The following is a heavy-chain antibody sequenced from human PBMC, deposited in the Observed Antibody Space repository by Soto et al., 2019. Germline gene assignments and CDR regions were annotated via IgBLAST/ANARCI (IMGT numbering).Heavy chain of an antibody. CDR1: GGSISSTPNN. CDR2: ISYSATT. V-gene: IGHV4-39*01. Sequence: SETLSLTCTVSGGSISSTPNNWGWNRQPPKKGLEWSGTISYSATTYYNTSLKSRVTMSVDTSKNQFSLKLSSVTAADTAVYYCARHPTGFPNWFDSWGQGTLVTVSS. D-gene: IGHD1-1*01. CDR3: ARHPTGFPNWFDS. J-gene: IGHJ5*01.